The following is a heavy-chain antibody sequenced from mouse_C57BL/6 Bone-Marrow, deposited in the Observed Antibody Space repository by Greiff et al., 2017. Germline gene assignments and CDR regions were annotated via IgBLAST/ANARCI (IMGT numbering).Heavy chain of an antibody. V-gene: IGHV5-17*01. CDR1: GFTFSDYG. D-gene: IGHD3-2*02. CDR3: ARASQAYYYAMDY. J-gene: IGHJ4*01. Sequence: EVQGVESGGGLVKPGGSLKLSCAASGFTFSDYGMHWVRQAPEKGLEWVAYISSGSSTIYYADTVKGRFTISRDNAKNTLFLQMTSLESEDTAMYYCARASQAYYYAMDYWGQGTSVTVSS. CDR2: ISSGSSTI.